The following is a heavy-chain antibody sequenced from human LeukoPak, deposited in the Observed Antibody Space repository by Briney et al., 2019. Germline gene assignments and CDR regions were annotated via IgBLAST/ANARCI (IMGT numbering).Heavy chain of an antibody. CDR2: IYYSGST. Sequence: SETLSLTCTVSGGSISSSRYYWGWIRQPPGKGLEWLGSIYYSGSTYYNPSLKSRVTISVDTSKNHFSLKLSSVTAADTAVYYCARRGAYCSGGSCSTPYYYYYGMDVWGQGTTVTVSS. V-gene: IGHV4-39*02. CDR3: ARRGAYCSGGSCSTPYYYYYGMDV. D-gene: IGHD2-15*01. J-gene: IGHJ6*02. CDR1: GGSISSSRYY.